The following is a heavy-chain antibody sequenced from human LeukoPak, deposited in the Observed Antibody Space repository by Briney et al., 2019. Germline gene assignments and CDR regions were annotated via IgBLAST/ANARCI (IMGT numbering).Heavy chain of an antibody. CDR1: GGTFSTYV. Sequence: GASVKVSCKASGGTFSTYVISWVRQAPGQGLEWMGGIIPVFGTATYAEKFQDRVTITADKSTSTAYMELSSLRSEDTAMYYCAINQAGYCGGGSCYRHEFYYMDVWGKGTSVTVSS. CDR2: IIPVFGTA. J-gene: IGHJ6*03. D-gene: IGHD2-15*01. CDR3: AINQAGYCGGGSCYRHEFYYMDV. V-gene: IGHV1-69*06.